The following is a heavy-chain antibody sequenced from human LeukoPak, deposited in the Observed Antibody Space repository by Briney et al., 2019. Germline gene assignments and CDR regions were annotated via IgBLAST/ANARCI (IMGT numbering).Heavy chain of an antibody. D-gene: IGHD3-10*01. Sequence: GESLKISCKGSGYSFTSYWIGWVRQIPGKGLEWMGIIYPGDSDTRYSPSFQGQVTISADKSTSTAYLQWSSLKASDTAMYYCARQYYGSGSYTDYWGQGTLVTVSS. CDR1: GYSFTSYW. CDR2: IYPGDSDT. J-gene: IGHJ4*02. V-gene: IGHV5-51*01. CDR3: ARQYYGSGSYTDY.